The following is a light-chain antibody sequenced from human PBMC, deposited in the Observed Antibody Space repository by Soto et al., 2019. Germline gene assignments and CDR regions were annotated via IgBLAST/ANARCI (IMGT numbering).Light chain of an antibody. CDR1: QSVISTF. CDR2: GAS. V-gene: IGKV3-20*01. Sequence: EIVLTQSPGSLSLSPGERATLSCRASQSVISTFFAWYQQRPGQAPRLIMYGASSRATGIPDRFSGSGSGTDFPLTISRLEPEDVAVYYCQQFDCSVTFGQGTKVEIK. CDR3: QQFDCSVT. J-gene: IGKJ1*01.